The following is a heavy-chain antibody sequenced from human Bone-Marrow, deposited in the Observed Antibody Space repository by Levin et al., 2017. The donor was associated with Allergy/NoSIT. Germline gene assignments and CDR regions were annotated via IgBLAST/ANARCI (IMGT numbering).Heavy chain of an antibody. J-gene: IGHJ6*03. CDR2: IYAGGAT. D-gene: IGHD3-3*02. V-gene: IGHV3-53*01. CDR1: GFSVGATY. CDR3: ARGLARPSYYYYYMDV. Sequence: PGGSLRLSCAASGFSVGATYMTWVRQAPGKGLEWVSLIYAGGATHYADSVKDRFTISRDNSKNTLFLEMSTLRVEDTGVYYCARGLARPSYYYYYMDVWGRGTTVTVSS.